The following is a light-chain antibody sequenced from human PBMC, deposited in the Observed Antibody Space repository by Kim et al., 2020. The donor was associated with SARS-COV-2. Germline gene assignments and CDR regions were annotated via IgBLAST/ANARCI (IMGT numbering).Light chain of an antibody. J-gene: IGLJ2*01. V-gene: IGLV2-11*01. CDR3: SSYAGYYTLV. Sequence: QSALTQPRSVSWSPGQSVTISCAGTGSNVGAYNYVSWYQQDPGKAPKLLIYDVTKRPSGVPDRFSGSKSANTASLTISGLQAEDEAEYYCSSYAGYYTLVFGGGTKVTVL. CDR1: GSNVGAYNY. CDR2: DVT.